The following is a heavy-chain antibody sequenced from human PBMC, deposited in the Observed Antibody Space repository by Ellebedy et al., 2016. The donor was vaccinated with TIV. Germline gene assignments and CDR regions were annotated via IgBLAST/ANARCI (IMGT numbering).Heavy chain of an antibody. CDR2: IRYDGSNE. CDR1: GFNFNKYG. J-gene: IGHJ4*02. D-gene: IGHD2-15*01. Sequence: GESLKISCEASGFNFNKYGMHWVRQAPGKGLEWVAAIRYDGSNENYADSVKGRFTISKDNSLYLQMNGLRADDTAVYYCARDPGVLPGGGLDYWGQGTLVTVSS. V-gene: IGHV3-33*01. CDR3: ARDPGVLPGGGLDY.